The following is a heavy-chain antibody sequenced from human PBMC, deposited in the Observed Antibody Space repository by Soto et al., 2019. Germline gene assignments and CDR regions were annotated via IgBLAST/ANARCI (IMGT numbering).Heavy chain of an antibody. D-gene: IGHD5-18*01. Sequence: ASVKVSCKVSGYTLTELSMHWVRQAPGKGLEWMGGFDPEDGETIYAQKFQGRVTMTEDTSTDTAYMELSSLRSEDTAMYYCATRPPTGYSYGWGNWFDPWGQGTLVTVSS. CDR3: ATRPPTGYSYGWGNWFDP. CDR1: GYTLTELS. J-gene: IGHJ5*02. CDR2: FDPEDGET. V-gene: IGHV1-24*01.